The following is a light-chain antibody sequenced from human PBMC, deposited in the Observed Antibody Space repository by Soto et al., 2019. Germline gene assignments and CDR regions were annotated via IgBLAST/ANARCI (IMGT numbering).Light chain of an antibody. Sequence: DIPMTQSPSSLSASVGDRVTITCRASQYISNYLHWYQQKPGKAPNLLISGASRLQSGVPSRFSGRGSETDFSLTIISLQPEDFATFYCQQSYNTPRTFGQGTKVEIK. CDR3: QQSYNTPRT. V-gene: IGKV1-39*01. CDR1: QYISNY. J-gene: IGKJ1*01. CDR2: GAS.